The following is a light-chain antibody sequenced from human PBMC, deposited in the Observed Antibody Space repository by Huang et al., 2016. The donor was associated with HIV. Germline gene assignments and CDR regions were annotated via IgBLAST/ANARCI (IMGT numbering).Light chain of an antibody. CDR3: QQYNNWPPTWT. V-gene: IGKV3-15*01. CDR2: GAS. CDR1: QSVSSN. J-gene: IGKJ1*01. Sequence: EIVMTQSPATLSVSPGERATLSCRASQSVSSNLAGYQQKPSQAPRLLIYGASTRATGIPARFSGSGSGTEFTLTISSLQSEDFAVYYCQQYNNWPPTWTFSQGTKVEIK.